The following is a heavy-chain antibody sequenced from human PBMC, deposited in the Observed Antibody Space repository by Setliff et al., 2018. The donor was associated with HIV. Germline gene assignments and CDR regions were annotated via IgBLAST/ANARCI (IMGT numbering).Heavy chain of an antibody. CDR2: IKKKGDGGTT. CDR3: MDFAIAGAWDY. V-gene: IGHV3-15*01. CDR1: RFTFNNAW. D-gene: IGHD6-13*01. Sequence: GGSLRLSCAATRFTFNNAWMTWVRQAPGKGLEWVGHIKKKGDGGTTEYATPVKGRFTISGDDSENMLYLQMNDLKTEDTAVYYCMDFAIAGAWDYWGQGTLVTVSS. J-gene: IGHJ4*02.